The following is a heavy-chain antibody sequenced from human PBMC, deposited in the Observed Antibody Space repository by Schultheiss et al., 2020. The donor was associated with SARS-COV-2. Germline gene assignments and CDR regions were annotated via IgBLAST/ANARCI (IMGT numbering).Heavy chain of an antibody. V-gene: IGHV3-33*01. CDR2: IWYDGSNK. Sequence: GGSLRLSCTASGSSFTRYGTHWVRQAPGKGLEWVAVIWYDGSNKYYADSVKGRFTISRDNSKNTLYLQMNSLRAEDTAVYYCAREYDSSSPSPLDVWGQGTTVTVSS. CDR1: GSSFTRYG. D-gene: IGHD6-13*01. J-gene: IGHJ6*02. CDR3: AREYDSSSPSPLDV.